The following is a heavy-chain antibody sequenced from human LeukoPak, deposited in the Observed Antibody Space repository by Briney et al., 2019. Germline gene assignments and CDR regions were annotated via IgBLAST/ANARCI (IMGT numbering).Heavy chain of an antibody. J-gene: IGHJ4*02. CDR3: ARFGYSYGSDRFDY. V-gene: IGHV3-7*01. CDR1: GFTISTYW. CDR2: IKQDGSEK. D-gene: IGHD5-18*01. Sequence: GSLRLSCAASGFTISTYWMSWVRQAPGKGLEWVANIKQDGSEKYYVDSVKGRFTISRDNAKNSLYLQMNSLKDDETAVYYCARFGYSYGSDRFDYWGQGTLVTVSS.